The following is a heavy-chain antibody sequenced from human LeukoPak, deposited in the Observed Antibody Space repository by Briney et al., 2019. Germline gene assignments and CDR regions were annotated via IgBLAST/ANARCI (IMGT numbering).Heavy chain of an antibody. CDR1: GFTFSSYA. CDR3: AKDAGIVATIGAIYYYYYYMDV. J-gene: IGHJ6*03. Sequence: GGSLRLSCAASGFTFSSYAMSWVRQAPGKGLEWVSAISGSGGSTYYADSVKGRFTISRDNSKNTLYLQMNSLRAEDTALYYCAKDAGIVATIGAIYYYYYYMDVWGKGTTVTVSS. D-gene: IGHD5-12*01. CDR2: ISGSGGST. V-gene: IGHV3-23*01.